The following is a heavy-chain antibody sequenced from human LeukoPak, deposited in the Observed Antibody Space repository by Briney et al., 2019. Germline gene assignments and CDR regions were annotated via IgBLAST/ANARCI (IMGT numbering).Heavy chain of an antibody. J-gene: IGHJ6*02. CDR1: GGSISSGGHS. Sequence: SQTLSLTCAVSGGSISSGGHSWSWIRQPPGKGLGWIGYIYHSGSTYYNPSLKSRVTISVDRSKNQFSLKLSSVTAADTAVYYCATSGGSDYYYGMDVWGQGTTVTVSS. D-gene: IGHD4-23*01. CDR3: ATSGGSDYYYGMDV. V-gene: IGHV4-30-2*01. CDR2: IYHSGST.